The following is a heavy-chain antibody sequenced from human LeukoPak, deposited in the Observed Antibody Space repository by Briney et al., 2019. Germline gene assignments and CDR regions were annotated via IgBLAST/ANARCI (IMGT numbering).Heavy chain of an antibody. V-gene: IGHV3-23*01. J-gene: IGHJ4*02. Sequence: PGGSLRLSCAASGFTFSSYAMSWVRQAPGKWLEWVSAISGSGGSTYYADSVKGRFTISRDNSKNTLYLQMNSLRAEDTAVYYCAKARDYYGSGSYYDYWGQGTLVTVSS. CDR1: GFTFSSYA. D-gene: IGHD3-10*01. CDR3: AKARDYYGSGSYYDY. CDR2: ISGSGGST.